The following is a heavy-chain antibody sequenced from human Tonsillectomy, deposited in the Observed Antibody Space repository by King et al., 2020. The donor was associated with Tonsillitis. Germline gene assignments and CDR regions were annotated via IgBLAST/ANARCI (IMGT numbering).Heavy chain of an antibody. CDR2: IYYSGST. J-gene: IGHJ1*01. Sequence: VQLQESGPGLVKPSETLSLTCTVSGGSISSYYWSWIRQPPGKGLEWIGYIYYSGSTNYNPSLKSRVTISVDTSKNQFSLKLSSVTAADTAVYYCAAWASMITFGGVIVEGYFQHWGQGTLVTVSS. D-gene: IGHD3-16*02. V-gene: IGHV4-59*01. CDR3: AAWASMITFGGVIVEGYFQH. CDR1: GGSISSYY.